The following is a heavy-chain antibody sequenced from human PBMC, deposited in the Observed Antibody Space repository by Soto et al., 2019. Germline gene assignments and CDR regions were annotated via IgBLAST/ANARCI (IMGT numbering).Heavy chain of an antibody. CDR3: ARDGDGYKFYYYGMDV. V-gene: IGHV3-9*01. Sequence: EVQLVESGGGLVQPGRSLRLSCAASGFTFDDYAMHWVRQAPGKGLEWVSGISWNSGSIGYADSVKGRFTISRDNAKNSLYLQMNSLRAEDTALYYCARDGDGYKFYYYGMDVWGQGTTVTVSS. CDR2: ISWNSGSI. CDR1: GFTFDDYA. D-gene: IGHD5-12*01. J-gene: IGHJ6*02.